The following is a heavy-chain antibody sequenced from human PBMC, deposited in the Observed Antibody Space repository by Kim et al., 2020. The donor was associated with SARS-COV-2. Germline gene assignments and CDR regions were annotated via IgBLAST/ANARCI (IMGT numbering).Heavy chain of an antibody. D-gene: IGHD3-10*01. Sequence: YYADSVKGRFTISRDHFKNTLYLQMNTLRAEDTAVYYCAKFTPYGSGSTYWGQGTLVTVSS. CDR3: AKFTPYGSGSTY. V-gene: IGHV3-23*01. J-gene: IGHJ4*02.